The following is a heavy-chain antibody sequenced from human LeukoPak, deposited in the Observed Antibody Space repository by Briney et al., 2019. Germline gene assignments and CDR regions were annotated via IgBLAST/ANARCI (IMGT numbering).Heavy chain of an antibody. CDR3: ARTYSPQSNWFDP. Sequence: SETLSLTCTVSGGSISSYYWSWIRQPPGKGLEWIGYIYYSGSTNYNPSLKSRVTISVDTSKNQFSLKLSSVTAADTAVYYCARTYSPQSNWFDPWGQGTLVTVSS. V-gene: IGHV4-59*01. D-gene: IGHD5-18*01. CDR2: IYYSGST. J-gene: IGHJ5*02. CDR1: GGSISSYY.